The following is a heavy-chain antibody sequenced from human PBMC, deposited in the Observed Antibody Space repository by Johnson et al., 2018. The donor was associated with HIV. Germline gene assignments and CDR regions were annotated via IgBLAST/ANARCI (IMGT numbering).Heavy chain of an antibody. D-gene: IGHD6-19*01. J-gene: IGHJ3*02. CDR1: GFTFSSYA. CDR2: IYGGGST. V-gene: IGHV3-66*01. Sequence: VQLVESGGGLVQPGGSLRLSCAASGFTFSSYAMSWVRQAPGKGLEWVSVIYGGGSTYYADSVKGRFTISRDNSKNTLYLQMGSLRADDMAVYYCAREGGRIAVAGPSRENDAFDIWGQGTMVTVSS. CDR3: AREGGRIAVAGPSRENDAFDI.